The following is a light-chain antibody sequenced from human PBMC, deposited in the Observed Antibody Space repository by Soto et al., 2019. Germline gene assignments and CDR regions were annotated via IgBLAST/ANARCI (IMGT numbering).Light chain of an antibody. CDR1: QSVSNN. J-gene: IGKJ1*01. CDR3: QQYNNWPPWT. Sequence: ILMTQSPATLSVSPGERATLSCRASQSVSNNLAWYQQKPGQAPRLLIYDASTMATGIPARFSGSGSGTEFTLTISGLQFEDFAVYYCQQYNNWPPWTFGQGTKVEIK. CDR2: DAS. V-gene: IGKV3-15*01.